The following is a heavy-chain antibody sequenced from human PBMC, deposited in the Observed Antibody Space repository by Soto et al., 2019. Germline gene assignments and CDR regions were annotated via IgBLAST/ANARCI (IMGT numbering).Heavy chain of an antibody. CDR3: ARGNQRGSGYYDVGIWSFDY. Sequence: QVQLVQSGAEVKKPGSSVKVSCKASGGTFSSYAISWVRQAPGQGLEWMGGIIPIFGTANYAQKFQGRVTITADESTSTAYMELSSLRSEDTAVDYCARGNQRGSGYYDVGIWSFDYWGQGTLVTVSS. D-gene: IGHD3-3*01. CDR1: GGTFSSYA. J-gene: IGHJ4*02. CDR2: IIPIFGTA. V-gene: IGHV1-69*12.